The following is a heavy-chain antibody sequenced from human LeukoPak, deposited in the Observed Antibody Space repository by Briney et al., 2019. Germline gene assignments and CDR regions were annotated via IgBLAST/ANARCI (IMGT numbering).Heavy chain of an antibody. Sequence: ASVNVSCMASGYTFNSYDINRVRQATGQGLEGMGWMNPNSGKTGYAQKFQGRVTMTRNTSISTAYMELSSLRSEDTAVYDCARGTPGRYWGQGTLVTVSS. CDR1: GYTFNSYD. J-gene: IGHJ4*02. D-gene: IGHD2-15*01. CDR3: ARGTPGRY. CDR2: MNPNSGKT. V-gene: IGHV1-8*01.